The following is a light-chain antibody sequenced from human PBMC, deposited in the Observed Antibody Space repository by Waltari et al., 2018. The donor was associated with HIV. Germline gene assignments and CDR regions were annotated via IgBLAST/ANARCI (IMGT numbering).Light chain of an antibody. CDR3: QQSFDTPRT. CDR2: VAS. V-gene: IGKV1-39*01. Sequence: DIQMTQSPSSLSASVGDRVTITCRASQSISTYLNWYQQTPGKAPKLLIYVASTLHSGVPSRFSGSGSGTDFTLTISSLQPEDFATYYCQQSFDTPRTFGQGTKVEI. CDR1: QSISTY. J-gene: IGKJ1*01.